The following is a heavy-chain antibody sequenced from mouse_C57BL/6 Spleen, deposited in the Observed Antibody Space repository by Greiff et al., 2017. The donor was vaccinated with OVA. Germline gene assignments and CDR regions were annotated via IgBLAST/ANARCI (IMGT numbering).Heavy chain of an antibody. J-gene: IGHJ2*01. Sequence: EVKLQESGPELVKPGASVKISCKASGYSFTGYYMHWVKQSSEKSLEWIGEINPSTGGTSYNQKFKGKATLTVDKSSSTAYMQLKSLTSEDSAVYYCARSDYYGSSFDYWGQGTTLTVSS. V-gene: IGHV1-43*01. CDR3: ARSDYYGSSFDY. CDR1: GYSFTGYY. D-gene: IGHD1-1*01. CDR2: INPSTGGT.